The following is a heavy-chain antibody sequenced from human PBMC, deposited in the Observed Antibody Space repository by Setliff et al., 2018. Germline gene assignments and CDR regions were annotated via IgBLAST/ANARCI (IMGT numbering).Heavy chain of an antibody. CDR2: IYHDGNPKLNPSV. Sequence: SETLSLTCAVSGVSVNSLTWWSWVRQTPGKGLEWIGFIYHDGNPKLNPSVNYNPSLKSRVTMSVDKSKNQFSLTLSSVTAADTAVYYCARGGEMYYSASWGQGTLVTVSS. D-gene: IGHD2-21*01. CDR1: GVSVNSLTW. V-gene: IGHV4-4*02. J-gene: IGHJ4*02. CDR3: ARGGEMYYSAS.